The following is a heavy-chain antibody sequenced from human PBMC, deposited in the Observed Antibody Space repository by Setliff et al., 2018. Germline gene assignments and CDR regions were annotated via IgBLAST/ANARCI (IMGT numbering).Heavy chain of an antibody. J-gene: IGHJ6*03. V-gene: IGHV4-61*09. Sequence: SETLSLTCTVSGDSISSRRNYWGWFRQPAGKELEWIGQIYTSWSTNYNPSLKSRVTISLDASKKQFSLKLTSVTAADTAVYYCARMCGFLYMDVWGKGTTVTVSS. CDR3: ARMCGFLYMDV. CDR1: GDSISSRRNY. D-gene: IGHD3-3*01. CDR2: IYTSWST.